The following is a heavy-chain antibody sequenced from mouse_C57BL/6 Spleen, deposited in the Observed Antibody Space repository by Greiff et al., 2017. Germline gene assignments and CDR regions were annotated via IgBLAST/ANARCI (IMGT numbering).Heavy chain of an antibody. V-gene: IGHV1-15*01. Sequence: VQLQQSGAELVRPGASVTLSCKASGYTFTDYEMHWVKQTPVHGLEWIGAIDPETGGTAYNQKFKGKAILTAAKSSSTAYMELRSLTYEDAAVYYRTMGQYYAMDDGGQGTSVTVSS. J-gene: IGHJ4*01. CDR1: GYTFTDYE. D-gene: IGHD3-3*01. CDR2: IDPETGGT. CDR3: TMGQYYAMDD.